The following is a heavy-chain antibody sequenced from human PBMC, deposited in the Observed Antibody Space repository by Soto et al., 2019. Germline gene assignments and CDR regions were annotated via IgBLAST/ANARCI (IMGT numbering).Heavy chain of an antibody. CDR2: INHSGST. V-gene: IGHV4-34*01. D-gene: IGHD2-8*01. CDR3: ASPLGYCTNGVCHDY. J-gene: IGHJ4*02. CDR1: GGSFSGYY. Sequence: QVQLQQWGAGLLKPSETLSLTCAVYGGSFSGYYWSWIRQPPGKGLEWIGEINHSGSTNYNPSLKSRVTISVDTSKNQFSLKLGSVTAADTAVYYCASPLGYCTNGVCHDYWGQGTLVTVSS.